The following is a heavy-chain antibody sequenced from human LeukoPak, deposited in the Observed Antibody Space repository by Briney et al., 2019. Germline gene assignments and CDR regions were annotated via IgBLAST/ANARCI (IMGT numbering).Heavy chain of an antibody. CDR1: GFTFNSHW. V-gene: IGHV3-7*01. D-gene: IGHD2/OR15-2a*01. J-gene: IGHJ3*02. Sequence: PGGSLRLSCVASGFTFNSHWMSWIRQAPGRGLEWVAHIKDDGTEQYYLDSVKGRFTVSRDNAKNTLSLQMTGLRADDTAVYFCAKEDCHTTSCTDRSAVDIWGRGTLVTVSS. CDR3: AKEDCHTTSCTDRSAVDI. CDR2: IKDDGTEQ.